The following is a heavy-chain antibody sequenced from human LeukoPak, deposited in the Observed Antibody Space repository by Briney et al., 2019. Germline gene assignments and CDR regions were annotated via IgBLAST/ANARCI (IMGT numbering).Heavy chain of an antibody. V-gene: IGHV4-59*01. CDR1: GGSISSYY. J-gene: IGHJ3*02. Sequence: PSETLSLTCTVSGGSISSYYWSWIRQPPGKGLEWIGYIYYSGSTDYNPSLKSRVTISVDTSKNQFSLKLSSVTAADTAVYYCARQIVVVPAAISPDAFDIWGQGTMVTVSS. CDR2: IYYSGST. CDR3: ARQIVVVPAAISPDAFDI. D-gene: IGHD2-2*01.